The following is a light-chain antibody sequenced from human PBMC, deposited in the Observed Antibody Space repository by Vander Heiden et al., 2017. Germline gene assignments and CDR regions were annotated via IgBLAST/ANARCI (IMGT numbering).Light chain of an antibody. J-gene: IGLJ3*02. CDR1: SSNIGAGYD. CDR2: GNS. V-gene: IGLV1-40*01. CDR3: QSYDNSLSGSRV. Sequence: QSVLTQPPSVSGAPGQRVTISCTGTSSNIGAGYDVHWYQQLPGTAPKLLIYGNSNRPSGVPDRFSGSKSDTSASLAITGLQADDEADYYCQSYDNSLSGSRVFGGGTKLTVL.